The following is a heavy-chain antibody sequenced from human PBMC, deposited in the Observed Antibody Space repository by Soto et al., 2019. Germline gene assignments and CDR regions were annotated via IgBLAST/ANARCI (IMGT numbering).Heavy chain of an antibody. V-gene: IGHV1-69*12. CDR3: ATRTYRYRSESYLY. J-gene: IGHJ4*02. Sequence: QVQLVQSGAEVKKPGSSVKVSCKASGGTFSSYAISWVRQAPGQGLEWMGGIIPIFGTANYAQKFQGRVTISADECTSTAYTELGSLRSEDTAVYYCATRTYRYRSESYLYWGQGTLVTVSS. D-gene: IGHD3-10*01. CDR1: GGTFSSYA. CDR2: IIPIFGTA.